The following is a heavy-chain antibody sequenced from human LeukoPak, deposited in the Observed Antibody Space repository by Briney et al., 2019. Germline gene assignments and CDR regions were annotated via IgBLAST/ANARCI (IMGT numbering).Heavy chain of an antibody. CDR1: GYTFTGYY. CDR2: MNPNSGGA. CDR3: ARVRLGRGVDDAFDV. J-gene: IGHJ3*01. V-gene: IGHV1-2*06. Sequence: ASVKVSCKASGYTFTGYYIHWVRQAPGQGPVWMGRMNPNSGGAHYAQKFQGRVTMTRDTSISTAYMELTSLRSDDTAVYYCARVRLGRGVDDAFDVWGQGTMVTLSS. D-gene: IGHD3-10*01.